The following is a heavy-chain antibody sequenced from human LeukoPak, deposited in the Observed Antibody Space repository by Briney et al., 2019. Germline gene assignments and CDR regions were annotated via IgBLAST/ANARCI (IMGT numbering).Heavy chain of an antibody. CDR1: GFTFSSYW. CDR2: IKQDGSET. Sequence: GGSLRLSCAASGFTFSSYWMSWVRQAPGKGLEWVANIKQDGSETYYVDSVKGRFTIPRDNSKNTLYLQMKSLRDEDTAVYYCAKDRTNWFDPWGQGTLVTVSS. J-gene: IGHJ5*02. CDR3: AKDRTNWFDP. V-gene: IGHV3-7*01.